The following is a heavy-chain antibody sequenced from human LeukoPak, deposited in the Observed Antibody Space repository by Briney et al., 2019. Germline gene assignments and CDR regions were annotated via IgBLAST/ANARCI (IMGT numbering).Heavy chain of an antibody. CDR3: AREATMIARNWFDP. J-gene: IGHJ5*02. CDR2: INHSGST. V-gene: IGHV4-34*01. D-gene: IGHD3-22*01. CDR1: GGSFSGYY. Sequence: SETLSLTCAVYGGSFSGYYRSWIRQPPGKGLEWIGEINHSGSTNYNPSLKSRVTISVDTSKNQFSLKLSSVTAADTAVYYCAREATMIARNWFDPWGQGTLVTVSS.